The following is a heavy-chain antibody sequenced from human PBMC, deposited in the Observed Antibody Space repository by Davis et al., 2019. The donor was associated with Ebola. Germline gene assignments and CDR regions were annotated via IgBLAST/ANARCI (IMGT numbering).Heavy chain of an antibody. V-gene: IGHV3-23*01. D-gene: IGHD3-3*01. CDR2: ISGSGGST. J-gene: IGHJ6*04. CDR3: AKSGLSFGVVKYHYGMDV. Sequence: GESLKISCASSGFTFSSYSMNWVLQAPGKGLEWVSAISGSGGSTDYADYVKGRFTISRDNSKKTLYLQMNSLRAEDTAVYYCAKSGLSFGVVKYHYGMDVWGKGTTVTVSS. CDR1: GFTFSSYS.